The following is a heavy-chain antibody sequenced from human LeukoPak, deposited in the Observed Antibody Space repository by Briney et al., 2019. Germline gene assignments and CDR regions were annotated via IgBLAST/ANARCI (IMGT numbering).Heavy chain of an antibody. CDR3: ARDTVDSSGHYLNWFDP. CDR1: GGSISSGSYY. Sequence: TLSLTCTVSGGSISSGSYYWSWIRQPAGKGLERIGRIYTSGSTNYNPSLKSRVTISVDTSKNQFSLKLSSVTAADTAVYYCARDTVDSSGHYLNWFDPWGQGTLVTVSS. V-gene: IGHV4-61*02. J-gene: IGHJ5*02. CDR2: IYTSGST. D-gene: IGHD3-22*01.